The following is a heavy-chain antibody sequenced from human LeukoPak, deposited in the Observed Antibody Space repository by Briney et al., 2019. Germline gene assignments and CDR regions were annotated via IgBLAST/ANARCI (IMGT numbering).Heavy chain of an antibody. V-gene: IGHV4-39*01. CDR2: IYYSGST. CDR3: ANLGHIVVVPAAMKYYYYGMDV. D-gene: IGHD2-2*01. J-gene: IGHJ6*02. Sequence: SETLSLTCTVSGGSISSSSYYWGWIRQPPGKGLEWIGSIYYSGSTYYNPSLKSRVTISVDTSKNQFSLKLSSVTAADTAVYYCANLGHIVVVPAAMKYYYYGMDVWGQGTTVTVSS. CDR1: GGSISSSSYY.